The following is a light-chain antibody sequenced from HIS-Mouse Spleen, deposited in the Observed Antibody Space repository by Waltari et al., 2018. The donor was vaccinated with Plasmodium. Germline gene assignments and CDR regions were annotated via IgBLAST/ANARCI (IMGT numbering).Light chain of an antibody. CDR3: CSYAGSYTLV. CDR2: DVS. CDR1: SSDVGGYNY. J-gene: IGLJ2*01. V-gene: IGLV2-11*01. Sequence: QSALTQPRSVSGSPGQSVTISCTGTSSDVGGYNYFSWYQQHPGKAPKLLIYDVSKRPSGGPDRCSGSKSGNTASLTISGLQAEDEADYYCCSYAGSYTLVFGGGTKLTVL.